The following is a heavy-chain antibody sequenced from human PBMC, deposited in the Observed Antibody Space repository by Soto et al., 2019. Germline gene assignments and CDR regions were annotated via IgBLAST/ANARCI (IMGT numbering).Heavy chain of an antibody. CDR1: GFSLSTSGMC. CDR3: ARTSFDILTGYLLDY. Sequence: ESGPTLVNPTQTLTLTCTFSGFSLSTSGMCVSWIRQPPGKALEWLALIDWDDDKYYSTSLKTRLTISKDTSKNQVVLTMTNMDPVDTATYYCARTSFDILTGYLLDYWGQGTLVTVSS. D-gene: IGHD3-9*01. J-gene: IGHJ4*02. V-gene: IGHV2-70*01. CDR2: IDWDDDK.